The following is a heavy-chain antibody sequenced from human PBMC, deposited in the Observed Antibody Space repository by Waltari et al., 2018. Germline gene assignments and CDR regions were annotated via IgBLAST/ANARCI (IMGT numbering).Heavy chain of an antibody. D-gene: IGHD3-16*02. CDR3: SRGRRGGTYPLPLDF. J-gene: IGHJ4*02. CDR1: GFSLTTAGVG. V-gene: IGHV2-70*04. Sequence: QVTLKESGPALVKPTQTLTLTCAFSGFSLTTAGVGVGWIRQPPGKALEWLANIYWNDLTFYSESLKNRLTISKDTSENQVVLTMTNMDPADTATYFCSRGRRGGTYPLPLDFWGQGILVTVSS. CDR2: IYWNDLT.